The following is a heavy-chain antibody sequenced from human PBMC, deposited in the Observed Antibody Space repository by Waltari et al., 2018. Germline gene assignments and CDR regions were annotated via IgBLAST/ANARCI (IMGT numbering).Heavy chain of an antibody. CDR1: GGSNSSTSYY. CDR3: ARPGRVGGGSLMGLDY. D-gene: IGHD2-15*01. J-gene: IGHJ4*02. V-gene: IGHV4-39*01. CDR2: FIYNGNT. Sequence: QLQLQESGPGLVKPSETLSLICSISGGSNSSTSYYWGWIRQPPGKGLEWIGSFIYNGNTYYNPSLKSRISFFVDTSKNQFLLQLRSVTAADTAMYYCARPGRVGGGSLMGLDYWGQGTLVTVSS.